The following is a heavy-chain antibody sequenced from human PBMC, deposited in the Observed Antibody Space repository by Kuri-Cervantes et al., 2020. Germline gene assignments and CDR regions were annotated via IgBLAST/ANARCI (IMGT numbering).Heavy chain of an antibody. Sequence: GESLKISCAASGFTFSSYGMHWVRQAPGKGLEWVAVIWYDGSNKYYADSVKGRFTISRDNAKNSLYLQMNSLRAEDTAIYYCARDLRGLHDYDDFGYYYGLDVWGQGTTVTVSS. V-gene: IGHV3-33*01. CDR2: IWYDGSNK. CDR3: ARDLRGLHDYDDFGYYYGLDV. D-gene: IGHD4-17*01. J-gene: IGHJ6*02. CDR1: GFTFSSYG.